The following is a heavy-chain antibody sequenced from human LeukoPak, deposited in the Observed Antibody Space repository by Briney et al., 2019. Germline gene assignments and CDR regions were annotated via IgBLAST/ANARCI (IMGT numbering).Heavy chain of an antibody. V-gene: IGHV4-59*11. D-gene: IGHD2-2*01. CDR2: LFDSVRT. CDR1: GGSITSHY. CDR3: ARGGGRYCSSTSCPDAFDI. Sequence: SETLSLTCTVSGGSITSHYWSWVRQPPGKGLEWIAYLFDSVRTKDNPSLKSRLTLSADTSKNQFSLRLNSVTAADTAVYYCARGGGRYCSSTSCPDAFDIWGQGTMVTVSS. J-gene: IGHJ3*02.